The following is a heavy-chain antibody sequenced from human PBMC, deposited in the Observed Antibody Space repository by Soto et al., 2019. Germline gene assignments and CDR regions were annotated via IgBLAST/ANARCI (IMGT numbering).Heavy chain of an antibody. V-gene: IGHV1-18*01. D-gene: IGHD3-10*01. CDR2: ISAYNGNT. CDR3: ARVVWYYGSGSYSTDDY. CDR1: GYTFTSYG. Sequence: ASVKVSCKASGYTFTSYGISWVRQAPGQGLEWMGWISAYNGNTNYAQKLQGRVTMTTDTSTSTAYMELRSLRSDDTAVYYCARVVWYYGSGSYSTDDYWGQGTLVTVSS. J-gene: IGHJ4*02.